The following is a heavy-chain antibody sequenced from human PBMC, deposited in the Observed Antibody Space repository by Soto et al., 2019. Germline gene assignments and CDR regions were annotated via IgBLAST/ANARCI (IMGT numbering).Heavy chain of an antibody. CDR1: SDSTTTYY. D-gene: IGHD3-10*01. CDR3: ASMSLLYFFDS. J-gene: IGHJ4*01. V-gene: IGHV4-59*01. CDR2: SYHSGIT. Sequence: ASETLSLTCAVSSDSTTTYYWSWIRQPPGKGLECIGYSYHSGITDYNPSLQSRVTTSLDTSKPQFSLRLSPVTAADPAVYSCASMSLLYFFDSWGQGTMVTVSS.